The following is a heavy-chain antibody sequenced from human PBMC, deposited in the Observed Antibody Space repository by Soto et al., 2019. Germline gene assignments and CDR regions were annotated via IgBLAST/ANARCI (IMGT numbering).Heavy chain of an antibody. V-gene: IGHV3-53*01. Sequence: EVQLVESGGGLIQPGGSLRLSCAASGFTVSSNYMSWVRQAPGKGLEWVSVIYSGGSTYYADSVKGRFAISRDNSKNTLYLQMNSLRAEDTAVYYCASVPWVDAFDIWGQGTMVTVSS. D-gene: IGHD1-26*01. CDR1: GFTVSSNY. J-gene: IGHJ3*02. CDR3: ASVPWVDAFDI. CDR2: IYSGGST.